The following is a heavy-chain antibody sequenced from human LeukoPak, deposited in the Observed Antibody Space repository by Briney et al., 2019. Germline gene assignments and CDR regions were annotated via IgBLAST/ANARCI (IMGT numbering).Heavy chain of an antibody. CDR2: ISGSSGNT. D-gene: IGHD3-10*01. J-gene: IGHJ4*02. Sequence: ASVKVSCKPSAYLSTRYGFIWVRQAPGQGLEWMGWISGSSGNTNYAQIVQGRVSMTTDTSTNTAYMELRSLTVDDTAVYYCARAGRGTYYYFDVWGQGTLVTVSS. CDR3: ARAGRGTYYYFDV. V-gene: IGHV1-18*01. CDR1: AYLSTRYG.